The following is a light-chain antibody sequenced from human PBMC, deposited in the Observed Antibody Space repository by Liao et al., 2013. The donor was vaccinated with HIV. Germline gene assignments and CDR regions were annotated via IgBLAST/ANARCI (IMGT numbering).Light chain of an antibody. J-gene: IGLJ3*02. Sequence: SYELTQPPSVSVAPGKTARITCGGNNIGSKSVHWYQQKPGQAPVLVIYYDTDRPSGIPERFSGSNSGNTATLTISRVEAGDEADYYCQVWDSSTDQEVFGGGTK. CDR1: NIGSKS. CDR3: QVWDSSTDQEV. CDR2: YDT. V-gene: IGLV3-21*01.